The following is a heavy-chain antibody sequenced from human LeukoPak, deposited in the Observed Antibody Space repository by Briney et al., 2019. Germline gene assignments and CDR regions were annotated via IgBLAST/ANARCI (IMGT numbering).Heavy chain of an antibody. V-gene: IGHV4-34*01. D-gene: IGHD6-13*01. CDR3: ARRLGSSWYVRAYKDV. Sequence: SESLSLTCAVYGGSVSGYYWNWIRQPPGKGLEWLWEINNSGSTNYNPSLKGRFTISVDTSKNQFSLKLSSVTAADTAVYYCARRLGSSWYVRAYKDVWGKGTTVTVSS. CDR1: GGSVSGYY. J-gene: IGHJ6*03. CDR2: INNSGST.